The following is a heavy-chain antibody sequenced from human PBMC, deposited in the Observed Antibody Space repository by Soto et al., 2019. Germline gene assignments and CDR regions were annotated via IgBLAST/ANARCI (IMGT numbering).Heavy chain of an antibody. CDR1: GFTFSSYA. Sequence: EVQLLASGGGLVQPGGSLRLSCAASGFTFSSYAMSWVRQAPGKGLEWVSAISGSGGSTYYADSVKGRFTISRDNSKNTLYLQMNSLRAEDTAVYYCAKGSATRYDFWSGYSDYYYYMDVWGKGTTVTVS. V-gene: IGHV3-23*01. CDR3: AKGSATRYDFWSGYSDYYYYMDV. CDR2: ISGSGGST. D-gene: IGHD3-3*01. J-gene: IGHJ6*03.